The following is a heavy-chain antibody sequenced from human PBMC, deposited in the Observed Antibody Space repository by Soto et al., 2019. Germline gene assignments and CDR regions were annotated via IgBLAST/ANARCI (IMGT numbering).Heavy chain of an antibody. V-gene: IGHV3-9*01. CDR1: GFTFDDYA. J-gene: IGHJ6*02. CDR3: TKVYIWGGLNSGSGDAMDV. CDR2: ISWNSGDI. Sequence: EMQLVESGGDLVQPGRSLRLSCVASGFTFDDYAMHWVRQAPGKGLQWVSSISWNSGDIGYADSVKGRFTISRDNAKNSLYLQMNSLKSEDTALYYCTKVYIWGGLNSGSGDAMDVWGQGTTVTVSS. D-gene: IGHD3-10*01.